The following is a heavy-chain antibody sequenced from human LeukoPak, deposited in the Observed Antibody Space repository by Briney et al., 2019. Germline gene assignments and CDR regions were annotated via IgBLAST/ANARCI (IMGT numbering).Heavy chain of an antibody. CDR2: IYYSGST. CDR3: ASPGIAAAGSTPRQFDY. Sequence: PSETLSLTCTVSGGSISSSSYYWGWIRQPPGKGLEWIGSIYYSGSTYYNPSLKSRVTISVDTSKNQFSLKLSSVTAADTAVYYCASPGIAAAGSTPRQFDYWGQGTLVTVSP. V-gene: IGHV4-39*01. CDR1: GGSISSSSYY. J-gene: IGHJ4*02. D-gene: IGHD6-13*01.